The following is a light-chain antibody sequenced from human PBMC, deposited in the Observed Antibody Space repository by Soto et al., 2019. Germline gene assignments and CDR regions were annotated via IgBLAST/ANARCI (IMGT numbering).Light chain of an antibody. CDR1: SSDVGGYNY. Sequence: QSALTQPRSVSGSPGQSVTISCTGTSSDVGGYNYVSWYQQHPGKATKLMIYDVSKRPSGVPDRFSGSKSGNTASLTISGHQAEDEAGYYCCYYAGSYSYVFGTGTKLTVL. V-gene: IGLV2-11*01. CDR2: DVS. J-gene: IGLJ1*01. CDR3: CYYAGSYSYV.